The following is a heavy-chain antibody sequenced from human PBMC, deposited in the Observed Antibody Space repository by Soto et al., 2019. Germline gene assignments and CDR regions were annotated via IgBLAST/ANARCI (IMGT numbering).Heavy chain of an antibody. CDR1: GGSFSGYY. CDR3: AGARGGVKH. V-gene: IGHV4-34*01. Sequence: PSETLSLTCAVYGGSFSGYYWSWIRQPPGKGLEWIGELNDSGGTNYNASLRSRVTISGDSSKNQFSLKLSFVTAADTAVYYCAGARGGVKHRSHGTLVTVSS. CDR2: LNDSGGT. J-gene: IGHJ1*01. D-gene: IGHD3-10*01.